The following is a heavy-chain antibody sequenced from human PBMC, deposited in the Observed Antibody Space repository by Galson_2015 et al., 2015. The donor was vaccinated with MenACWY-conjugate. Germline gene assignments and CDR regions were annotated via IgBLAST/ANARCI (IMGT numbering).Heavy chain of an antibody. J-gene: IGHJ4*02. CDR3: AKVRLQQLVPTPRGPFDY. Sequence: SLRLSCAASGFTFSSYAMSWVRQAPGKGLEWVSAISGSGGSTYYADSVKGRFTISRDNSKNTLYLQMNSLRAEDTAVYYCAKVRLQQLVPTPRGPFDYWGQGTLVTVSS. V-gene: IGHV3-23*01. CDR2: ISGSGGST. D-gene: IGHD6-13*01. CDR1: GFTFSSYA.